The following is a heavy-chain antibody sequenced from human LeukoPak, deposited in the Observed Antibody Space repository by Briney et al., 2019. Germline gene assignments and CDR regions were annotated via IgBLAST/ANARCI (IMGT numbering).Heavy chain of an antibody. J-gene: IGHJ5*02. CDR3: ARGYYDILTGYGSAGWFDP. V-gene: IGHV1-46*01. Sequence: ASVKVSCKASGYTFTSYYMHWVRQAPGQGLEWMGIINPSGGSTSYAQKFQGRVTMTRDTSTSTVYMELSSLRSEDTAAYYCARGYYDILTGYGSAGWFDPWGQGTLVTVSS. CDR1: GYTFTSYY. CDR2: INPSGGST. D-gene: IGHD3-9*01.